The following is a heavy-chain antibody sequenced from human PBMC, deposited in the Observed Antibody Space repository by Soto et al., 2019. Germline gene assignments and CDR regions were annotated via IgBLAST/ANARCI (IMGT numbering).Heavy chain of an antibody. CDR1: GASISSSSFY. CDR3: ARCSDYYDSSGPDY. CDR2: IYYSGST. D-gene: IGHD3-22*01. J-gene: IGHJ4*02. Sequence: SETLSLTCTVSGASISSSSFYWSWIRQPPGKGLEWIGYIYYSGSTYYNPSLKSRVTISVDTSKNQFSLKLSSVTAADTAVYYCARCSDYYDSSGPDYWGQGTLVTVSS. V-gene: IGHV4-30-4*01.